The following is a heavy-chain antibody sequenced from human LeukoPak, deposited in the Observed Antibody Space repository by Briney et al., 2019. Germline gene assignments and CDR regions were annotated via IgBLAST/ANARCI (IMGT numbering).Heavy chain of an antibody. D-gene: IGHD3-22*01. V-gene: IGHV3-7*05. CDR2: IKQDGSDK. J-gene: IGHJ4*02. Sequence: SGGSLSLSCTASGFTFSSYWMSWVRQPPGKGLEWVANIKQDGSDKYYVDSVKGRFTISRDNAKNSLYLQMNSLRAEDTVVYYCARDSMVTMIVVAPDYWGQGTLVTASS. CDR3: ARDSMVTMIVVAPDY. CDR1: GFTFSSYW.